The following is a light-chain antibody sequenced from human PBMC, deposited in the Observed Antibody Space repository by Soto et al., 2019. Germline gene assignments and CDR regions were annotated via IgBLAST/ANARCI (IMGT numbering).Light chain of an antibody. Sequence: QSVLTQPASVSGSPGQSITISCTASSSAVGSYNFVSWYQQLPGKAPKLIIYEVSNRPSGVSNRFSGSKSGNTASLTISGLQAEDEGDYYCSSYTNSNILHYVFGTGTKVTVL. CDR2: EVS. CDR3: SSYTNSNILHYV. J-gene: IGLJ1*01. CDR1: SSAVGSYNF. V-gene: IGLV2-14*02.